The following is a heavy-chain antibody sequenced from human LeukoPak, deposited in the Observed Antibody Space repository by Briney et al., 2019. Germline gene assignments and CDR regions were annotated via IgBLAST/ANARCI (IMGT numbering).Heavy chain of an antibody. D-gene: IGHD2-8*01. CDR3: ARDRVRYCTNGVCYTDH. V-gene: IGHV1-18*01. CDR1: GYTFTSYG. CDR2: ISAYNGNT. Sequence: ASVKVSCKASGYTFTSYGISWVRQAPGQGLEWMGWISAYNGNTNYAQKLRGRVTMTTDTSTSTAYMELRSLRSDDTAVYYCARDRVRYCTNGVCYTDHWGQGTLVTVSS. J-gene: IGHJ4*02.